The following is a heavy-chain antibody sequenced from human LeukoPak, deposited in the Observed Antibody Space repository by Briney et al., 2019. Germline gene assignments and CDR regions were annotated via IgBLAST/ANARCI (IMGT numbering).Heavy chain of an antibody. CDR3: ARAPNSAWHNFDY. V-gene: IGHV1-69*13. CDR2: IIPIFGTA. Sequence: SVKVSCKASGGTFSSYAISWVRQAPGQGLEWMGGIIPIFGTANYAQKFQGRVTITADESTSTAYMELSSLRAEDTAVYFCARAPNSAWHNFDYWGQGTLVTVSS. J-gene: IGHJ4*02. D-gene: IGHD6-19*01. CDR1: GGTFSSYA.